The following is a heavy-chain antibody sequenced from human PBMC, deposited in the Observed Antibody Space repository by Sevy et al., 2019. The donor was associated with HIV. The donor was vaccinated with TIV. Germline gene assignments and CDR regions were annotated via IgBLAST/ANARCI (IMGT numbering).Heavy chain of an antibody. V-gene: IGHV3-23*01. Sequence: GGSLRLSCAASVFTFSSYAMSWVRQAPGKGLEWVSAISGSGGSTYYADSVKGRFTISRDNSKNTLYLQMNSLRAEDTAVYYCAKGYCSGGSCYHFDYWGQGTLVTVSS. CDR2: ISGSGGST. D-gene: IGHD2-15*01. CDR3: AKGYCSGGSCYHFDY. CDR1: VFTFSSYA. J-gene: IGHJ4*02.